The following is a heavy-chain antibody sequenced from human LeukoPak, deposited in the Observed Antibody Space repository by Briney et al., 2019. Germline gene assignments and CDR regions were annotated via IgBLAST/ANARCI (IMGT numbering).Heavy chain of an antibody. Sequence: ASVKVSCKASGYTFTSYGISWVRQAPGQGLEWMGWISAYNGNTNYVQKLQGRVTVTTDTSTSTVYMELRSLRSDDTAVYYCAREALAFDYWGQGTLVTVSS. CDR3: AREALAFDY. CDR1: GYTFTSYG. J-gene: IGHJ4*02. CDR2: ISAYNGNT. V-gene: IGHV1-18*01.